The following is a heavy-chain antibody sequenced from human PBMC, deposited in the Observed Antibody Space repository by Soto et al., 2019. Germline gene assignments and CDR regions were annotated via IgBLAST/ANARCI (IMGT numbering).Heavy chain of an antibody. Sequence: QVQLQESGPGLVKPSETLSLTCTVSGDSFRNSYWSWIRQPAGKGLEWIGRIYPSGTTNYNPSLKSRLTLSRDTSKNQFSLSLRSVTAADTAVYFCARDDFGSAGMDVWGQGTTVTVSS. D-gene: IGHD3-10*01. CDR2: IYPSGTT. CDR1: GDSFRNSY. CDR3: ARDDFGSAGMDV. V-gene: IGHV4-4*07. J-gene: IGHJ6*02.